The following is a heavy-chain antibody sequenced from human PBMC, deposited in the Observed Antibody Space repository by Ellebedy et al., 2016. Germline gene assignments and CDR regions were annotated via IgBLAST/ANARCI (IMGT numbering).Heavy chain of an antibody. CDR3: ARDSGTTVNPTGMDV. CDR1: GFTFSSYA. J-gene: IGHJ6*02. V-gene: IGHV3-23*01. Sequence: GGSLRLXCAASGFTFSSYAMSWVRQAPGKGLEWVSAISGSGGSTYYADSVKGRFTISRDNSKNTLYLQMNSLRAEDTAVYYCARDSGTTVNPTGMDVWGQGTTVTVSS. CDR2: ISGSGGST. D-gene: IGHD4-17*01.